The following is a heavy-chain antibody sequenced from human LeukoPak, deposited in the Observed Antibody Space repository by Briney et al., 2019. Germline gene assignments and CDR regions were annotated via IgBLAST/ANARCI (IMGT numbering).Heavy chain of an antibody. CDR2: IYYSGST. CDR1: GGSFSSSLYY. V-gene: IGHV4-39*01. Sequence: PSETLSLTYTVSGGSFSSSLYYWGWIRQPPGKGLEWIGSIYYSGSTYYNPSLKCRVTISVDTSKNQFSLRLSSVTAADTAVYYCARRSVGWVDYWGQGTLVTVSS. J-gene: IGHJ4*02. CDR3: ARRSVGWVDY. D-gene: IGHD3-16*01.